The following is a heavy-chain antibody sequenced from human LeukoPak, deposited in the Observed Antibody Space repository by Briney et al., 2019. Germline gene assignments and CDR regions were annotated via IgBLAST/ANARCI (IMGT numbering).Heavy chain of an antibody. CDR1: GFTFSSYE. V-gene: IGHV3-48*03. CDR3: ARGSIYCSGGSCYPRIDFDY. J-gene: IGHJ4*02. D-gene: IGHD2-15*01. Sequence: GGSLRLSCAASGFTFSSYEMNWVRQAPGKGLEWVSYISSSGSTIYYADSVKGRFTISRDNAKNTLYLQMNSLRAEDTAVYYCARGSIYCSGGSCYPRIDFDYWGQGTLVTVSS. CDR2: ISSSGSTI.